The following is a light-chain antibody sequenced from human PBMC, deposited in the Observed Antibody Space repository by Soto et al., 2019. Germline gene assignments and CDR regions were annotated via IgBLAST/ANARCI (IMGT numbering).Light chain of an antibody. Sequence: EIVSTQSPGTLSLSPGERATLSCRASQSVSSSYLAWYQQKPGQAPRLLLYGASSRATGIPDRFSGSESGTDFTLTISRLEPEDFALYYCQQYGSSPTFGQGTRLEIK. V-gene: IGKV3-20*01. CDR2: GAS. CDR1: QSVSSSY. CDR3: QQYGSSPT. J-gene: IGKJ5*01.